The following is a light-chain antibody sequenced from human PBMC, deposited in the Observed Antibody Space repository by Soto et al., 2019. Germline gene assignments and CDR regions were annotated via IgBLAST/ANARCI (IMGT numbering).Light chain of an antibody. Sequence: IQMTQSPSSLSASVGDSVTITCRASQGIRNDLGWYQQRPGKAPKLLIYAASTLQSGVPSRFNGRVSGTDFTLTISSLQPGDVATYFCLQDPNYGRTFGQGTKV. CDR2: AAS. J-gene: IGKJ1*01. V-gene: IGKV1-6*01. CDR1: QGIRND. CDR3: LQDPNYGRT.